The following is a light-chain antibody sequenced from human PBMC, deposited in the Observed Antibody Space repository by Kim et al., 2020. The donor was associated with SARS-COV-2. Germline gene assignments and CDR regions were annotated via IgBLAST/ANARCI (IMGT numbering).Light chain of an antibody. V-gene: IGLV3-1*01. CDR3: QAWDSSTALLV. J-gene: IGLJ2*01. CDR2: QDS. CDR1: KLGDKY. Sequence: SPGQTASITCSGDKLGDKYACWYQQKPGQSPVLVIYQDSKRPSGIPERFSGSNSGNTATLTISGTQAMDEADYYCQAWDSSTALLVFGGGTQLTVL.